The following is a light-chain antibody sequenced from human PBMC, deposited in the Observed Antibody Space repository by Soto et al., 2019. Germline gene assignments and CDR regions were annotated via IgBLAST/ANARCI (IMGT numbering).Light chain of an antibody. CDR1: QSISDY. J-gene: IGKJ3*01. CDR3: QQSHSAPFT. CDR2: AAS. V-gene: IGKV1-39*01. Sequence: DIQMTQSQFYLSAPLGDRVTITCRASQSISDYLNWYQQKPGKGPKLLIFAASSLQVGVPSRFSGSGSGTDFTLTISSLQPEDFATYFCQQSHSAPFTFGPGTTVDIK.